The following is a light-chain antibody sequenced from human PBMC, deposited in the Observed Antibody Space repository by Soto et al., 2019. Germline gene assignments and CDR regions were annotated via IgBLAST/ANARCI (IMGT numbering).Light chain of an antibody. J-gene: IGLJ1*01. Sequence: QSALAQPPSVSGTPGQRVTISCSGSRSNIGSNTVNWYQDLPGTAPKLLVYDNHHRPSGVPDRFSGSKSGTSASLAISGLQSEDEAEYYCAAWDDSLNAFYVFGTGTKVTLL. V-gene: IGLV1-44*01. CDR1: RSNIGSNT. CDR2: DNH. CDR3: AAWDDSLNAFYV.